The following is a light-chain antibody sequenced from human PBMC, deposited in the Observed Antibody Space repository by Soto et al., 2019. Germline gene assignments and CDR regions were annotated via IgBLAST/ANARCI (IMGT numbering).Light chain of an antibody. CDR3: QQTYITPWT. CDR2: STS. Sequence: DIQMTQSPSSLSASVGDRVTITCRASQSITTYLNWYQQEPGKAPKVLIYSTSNLQSGVPSRFSGSGSGTDFTLNISSLQPEDFATYSCQQTYITPWTFGQGTKVDIK. V-gene: IGKV1-39*01. J-gene: IGKJ1*01. CDR1: QSITTY.